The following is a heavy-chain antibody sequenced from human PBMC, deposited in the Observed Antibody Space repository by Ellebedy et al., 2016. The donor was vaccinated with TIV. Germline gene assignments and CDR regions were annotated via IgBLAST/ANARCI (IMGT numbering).Heavy chain of an antibody. Sequence: ASVKVSXXASGYTFTSYAMHWVRQAPGQRLEWMGWINAGNGNTKYSQKFQGRVTMTRDTSISTAYMELSRLRSDDTAVYYCARASAAGFYYYYYMDVWGKGTTVTVSS. CDR1: GYTFTSYA. CDR2: INAGNGNT. J-gene: IGHJ6*03. D-gene: IGHD6-13*01. V-gene: IGHV1-3*01. CDR3: ARASAAGFYYYYYMDV.